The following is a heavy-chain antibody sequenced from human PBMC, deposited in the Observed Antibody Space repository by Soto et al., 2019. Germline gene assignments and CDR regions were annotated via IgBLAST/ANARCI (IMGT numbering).Heavy chain of an antibody. J-gene: IGHJ5*02. CDR3: ARELSSWYGGNWFDP. V-gene: IGHV1-3*01. D-gene: IGHD6-13*01. CDR2: INAGNGNT. Sequence: QVQLVQSGAEVKKPGASVKVSCKASGYTFTSYAMHWVRQAPGQRLEWMGWINAGNGNTKYSQKFQGRVTITRDTSASTAYMELSSLRSEDTAVYYFARELSSWYGGNWFDPWGQGTLVTVSS. CDR1: GYTFTSYA.